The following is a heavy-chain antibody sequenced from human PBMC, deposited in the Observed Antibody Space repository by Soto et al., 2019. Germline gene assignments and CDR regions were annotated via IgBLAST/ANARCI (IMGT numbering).Heavy chain of an antibody. J-gene: IGHJ5*02. CDR2: ISSSSSYI. Sequence: EVQLVESGGGLVKPGGSLRLSCAASGFTFSSYSMNWVRQAPGKGLEWVSSISSSSSYIYYADSVKGRFTISRDNAKNSLYLQMNSLRAEDTAVYYCARGIGDYSNLNWFGPWGQGTLVTVSS. V-gene: IGHV3-21*01. CDR3: ARGIGDYSNLNWFGP. CDR1: GFTFSSYS. D-gene: IGHD4-4*01.